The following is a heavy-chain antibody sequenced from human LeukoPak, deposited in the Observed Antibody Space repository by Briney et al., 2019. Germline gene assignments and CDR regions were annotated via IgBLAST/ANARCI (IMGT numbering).Heavy chain of an antibody. Sequence: ASVKVSCKASGYTFTGYYMHWVRQAPGQGLAWMGWINPNSGGTNYAQKFQGRVTMTRDTSISTAYMELSRLRSDDTAVYYCASSVDTAMVTGYWGQGTLVTVSS. CDR1: GYTFTGYY. D-gene: IGHD5-18*01. J-gene: IGHJ4*02. CDR3: ASSVDTAMVTGY. CDR2: INPNSGGT. V-gene: IGHV1-2*02.